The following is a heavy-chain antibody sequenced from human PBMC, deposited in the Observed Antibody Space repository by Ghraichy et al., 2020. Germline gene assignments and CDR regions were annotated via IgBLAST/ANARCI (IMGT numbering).Heavy chain of an antibody. D-gene: IGHD6-13*01. J-gene: IGHJ4*02. CDR3: AKDQGGGSSSWYGSPQEY. CDR1: GFTFSSYA. CDR2: ISGSGGST. Sequence: GGSLRLSCAASGFTFSSYAMSWVRQAPGKGLEWVSAISGSGGSTYYADSVKGRFTISRDNSKNTLYLQMNSLRAEDTAVYYCAKDQGGGSSSWYGSPQEYWGQGTLVTVSS. V-gene: IGHV3-23*01.